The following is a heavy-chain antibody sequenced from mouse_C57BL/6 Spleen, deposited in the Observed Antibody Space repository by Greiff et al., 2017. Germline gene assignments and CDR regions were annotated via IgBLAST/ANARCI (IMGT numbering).Heavy chain of an antibody. CDR1: GFTFSDYY. D-gene: IGHD2-12*01. CDR2: INYDGSST. J-gene: IGHJ4*01. Sequence: EVQRVESEGGLVQPGSSMKLSCTASGFTFSDYYMAWVRQVPEKGLEWVANINYDGSSTYYLDSLKSRFIISRDNAKNILYLQMSSLKSEDTATYYCARLRRRDYYAMDYWGQGTSVTVSS. CDR3: ARLRRRDYYAMDY. V-gene: IGHV5-16*01.